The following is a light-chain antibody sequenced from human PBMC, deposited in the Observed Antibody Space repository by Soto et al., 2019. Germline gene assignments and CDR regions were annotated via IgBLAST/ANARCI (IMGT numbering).Light chain of an antibody. V-gene: IGKV2-28*01. Sequence: DILITHFPLSLPVTPGALASVSSRFSQSLPHSNVNNFLNWYLQKPGQSPQLLIYLGSNRASGVPDRFSGSESGTDFTLKISRVEAEDVGVYYCMQALQTPWTFGQGTKVEIK. J-gene: IGKJ1*01. CDR1: QSLPHSNVNNF. CDR3: MQALQTPWT. CDR2: LGS.